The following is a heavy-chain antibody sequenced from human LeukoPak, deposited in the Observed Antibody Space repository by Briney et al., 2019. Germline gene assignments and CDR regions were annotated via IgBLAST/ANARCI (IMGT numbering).Heavy chain of an antibody. CDR1: GGSISSYY. Sequence: SETLSLTCTVSGGSISSYYWSWIRQPPGKGLEWIGYIHYSGSTTYNPSLKSRVTISVDTSKNQFSLKLSSVTAADTAVYYCARDAPTTVTTRGFDPWGQGTLVTVSS. CDR3: ARDAPTTVTTRGFDP. CDR2: IHYSGST. J-gene: IGHJ5*02. V-gene: IGHV4-59*12. D-gene: IGHD4-11*01.